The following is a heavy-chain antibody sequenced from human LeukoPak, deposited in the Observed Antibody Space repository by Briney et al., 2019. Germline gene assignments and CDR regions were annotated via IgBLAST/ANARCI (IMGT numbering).Heavy chain of an antibody. Sequence: GGSLRLPCAASGLIFSDYWMNWVRQVPGKGLEWVANINEDGSAQDYVDSVRGRFAISRDNAKTSLYLQMNSLRVEDTAIYYCATRESSMARSHWGHGTLVTVSS. CDR3: ATRESSMARSH. CDR1: GLIFSDYW. D-gene: IGHD3-10*01. CDR2: INEDGSAQ. V-gene: IGHV3-7*01. J-gene: IGHJ4*01.